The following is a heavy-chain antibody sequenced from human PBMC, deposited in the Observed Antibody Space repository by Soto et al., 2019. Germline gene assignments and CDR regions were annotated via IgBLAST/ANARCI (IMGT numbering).Heavy chain of an antibody. D-gene: IGHD2-15*01. CDR2: INHSGAT. Sequence: QVQLQQWGAGLLKPSETLSLTCAAYGRSLGVHYWSWIRQPPGKGVEWIAEINHSGATRYRPSLQSRATISVDTSKNQFSLTLSSVTAADTAVYYCAGWSTVGDYYYMDVWGKGTTVTVSS. CDR3: AGWSTVGDYYYMDV. V-gene: IGHV4-34*01. J-gene: IGHJ6*03. CDR1: GRSLGVHY.